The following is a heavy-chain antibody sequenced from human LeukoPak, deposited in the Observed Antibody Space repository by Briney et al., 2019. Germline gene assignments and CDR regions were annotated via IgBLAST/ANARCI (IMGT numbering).Heavy chain of an antibody. V-gene: IGHV3-30*04. D-gene: IGHD2-15*01. CDR3: ARDYATDIVVVVAAKTPPDY. J-gene: IGHJ4*02. Sequence: PGRSLRLSCAASGFTFSSYAMQWVRQAPGKRLEWVAVISYDGSNKYYADSVKGRFTISRDNSKNTLYLKMNSLRAEDTAVYYCARDYATDIVVVVAAKTPPDYWGQGTLVTVSS. CDR2: ISYDGSNK. CDR1: GFTFSSYA.